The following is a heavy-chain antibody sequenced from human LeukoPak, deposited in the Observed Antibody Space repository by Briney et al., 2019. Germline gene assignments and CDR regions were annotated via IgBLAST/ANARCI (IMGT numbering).Heavy chain of an antibody. CDR1: GASISSYY. CDR2: IYYSGST. CDR3: ARGGPPGYYYDYYMDV. V-gene: IGHV4-39*07. Sequence: SETLSLTCTVSGASISSYYWSWIRQPPGKGLEWIGSIYYSGSTYYNPSLKSRVTISVDTSKNQFSLKLSSVTAADTAVYFCARGGPPGYYYDYYMDVWGKGTTVTISS. J-gene: IGHJ6*03.